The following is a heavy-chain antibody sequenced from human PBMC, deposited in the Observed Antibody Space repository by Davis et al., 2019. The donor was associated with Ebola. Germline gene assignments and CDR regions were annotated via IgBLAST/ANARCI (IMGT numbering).Heavy chain of an antibody. D-gene: IGHD2-15*01. CDR3: ARDDSHYRYCSGGRCYSVAFDI. Sequence: AASVKVSCKASGGTFSSYAISWVRQAPGQGLEWMGGIIPNFGTANYAQKFQGRVTITADKSTSTAYMELSSLRTEATAVYYCARDDSHYRYCSGGRCYSVAFDIWGQGTMVTVSS. J-gene: IGHJ3*02. CDR2: IIPNFGTA. CDR1: GGTFSSYA. V-gene: IGHV1-69*06.